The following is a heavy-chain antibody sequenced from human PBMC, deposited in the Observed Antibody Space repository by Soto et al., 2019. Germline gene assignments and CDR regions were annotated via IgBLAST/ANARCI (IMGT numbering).Heavy chain of an antibody. CDR3: AKDPSSRSQQQDTKDDY. CDR1: GFTFSSYG. J-gene: IGHJ4*02. V-gene: IGHV3-30*18. D-gene: IGHD6-13*01. Sequence: GGSLRLSCAASGFTFSSYGMHWVRQAPGKGLEWVAVISYEGSNKYYADSVKGRFTISRDNSKNTMYLQMNSLRAEDTAVYYCAKDPSSRSQQQDTKDDYWGQGTLVTVSS. CDR2: ISYEGSNK.